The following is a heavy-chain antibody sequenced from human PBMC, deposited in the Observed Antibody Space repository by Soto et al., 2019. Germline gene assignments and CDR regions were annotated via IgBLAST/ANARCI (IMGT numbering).Heavy chain of an antibody. CDR1: GGTFSSYV. D-gene: IGHD5-18*01. CDR3: ARAQRIQLWASGMDV. Sequence: SVKVSCKASGGTFSSYVISWVRQAPGQGLEWMGGIIPVFGTVNYAQKFQGRVTITADESTTTAYMELRSLRSEDAAVYYCARAQRIQLWASGMDVWGQGXTVTVYS. V-gene: IGHV1-69*13. J-gene: IGHJ6*02. CDR2: IIPVFGTV.